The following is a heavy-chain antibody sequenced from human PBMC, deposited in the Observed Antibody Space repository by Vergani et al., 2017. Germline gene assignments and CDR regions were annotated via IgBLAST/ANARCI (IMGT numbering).Heavy chain of an antibody. D-gene: IGHD4-17*01. CDR2: INHSGST. CDR1: GGSFSGYY. J-gene: IGHJ4*02. CDR3: ARGQYGDYLGFDY. Sequence: QVQLQQWGAGLLKPSETLSLTCAVYGGSFSGYYWSWIRQPPGKGLEWIGEINHSGSTNYNPSLKRRVTISVDTSKNQFSLKLSSVTAADTAVYYCARGQYGDYLGFDYWGQGALVTVAS. V-gene: IGHV4-34*01.